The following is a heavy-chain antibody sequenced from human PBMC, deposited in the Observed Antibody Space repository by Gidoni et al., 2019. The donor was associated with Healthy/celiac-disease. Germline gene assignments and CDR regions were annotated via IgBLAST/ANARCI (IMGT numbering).Heavy chain of an antibody. D-gene: IGHD2-2*01. J-gene: IGHJ5*02. V-gene: IGHV3-23*04. CDR2: IRGSGCST. CDR3: AKDRGIVVVPAASWFDP. CDR1: GFTFSSYA. Sequence: EVQLVESGGGLVQPGGSLRLSCAASGFTFSSYAMLGVRQAPGKGLDWVSAIRGSGCSTYYADPVKGRFTISRDNSKNTLYLQMTSLRAEDTAVYYCAKDRGIVVVPAASWFDPWGQGTLVTVSS.